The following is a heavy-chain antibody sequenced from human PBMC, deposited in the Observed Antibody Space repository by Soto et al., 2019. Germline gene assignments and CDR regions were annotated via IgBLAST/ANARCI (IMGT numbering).Heavy chain of an antibody. V-gene: IGHV1-3*01. CDR3: AIGFGLYYLDY. CDR2: INAGNGNT. D-gene: IGHD3-3*01. J-gene: IGHJ4*02. Sequence: QGQLVQSGAEVKKPGASVKVSCKASGYTFTSYAMHCVRQSPGQRLEWMGWINAGNGNTKYSQKFQGRVTITRDTSASTAYMELISLRSEDKDVYYCAIGFGLYYLDYWGQGTLVTVSS. CDR1: GYTFTSYA.